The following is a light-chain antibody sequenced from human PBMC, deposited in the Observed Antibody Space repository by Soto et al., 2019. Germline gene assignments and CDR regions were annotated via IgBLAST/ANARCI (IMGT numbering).Light chain of an antibody. V-gene: IGKV1-12*01. J-gene: IGKJ3*01. Sequence: DIQMTQSPSSVSASVGDRVTITCRASQGIDSWLAWYQQKPGKAPKLLIYAASNLQSGVPSRFSGSGSGIDFTLTISNLQPEDFATYYCQQTNRFPRTFSPGTKVDIK. CDR1: QGIDSW. CDR3: QQTNRFPRT. CDR2: AAS.